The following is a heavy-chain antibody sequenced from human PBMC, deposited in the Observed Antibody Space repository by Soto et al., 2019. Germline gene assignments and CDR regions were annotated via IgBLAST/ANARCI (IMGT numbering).Heavy chain of an antibody. Sequence: KTSETLSLTCTVSGGSITSDNYWSCIRQSPGRVLEWIGHFYYSGSTDYNPSLKSLMSTLIDTPNTQVSLRLSCVTGADTAVYYCAREGAKSSDGLYYFDYWGRGTLVTVSS. CDR1: GGSITSDNY. D-gene: IGHD3-16*01. CDR2: FYYSGST. J-gene: IGHJ4*02. V-gene: IGHV4-30-4*01. CDR3: AREGAKSSDGLYYFDY.